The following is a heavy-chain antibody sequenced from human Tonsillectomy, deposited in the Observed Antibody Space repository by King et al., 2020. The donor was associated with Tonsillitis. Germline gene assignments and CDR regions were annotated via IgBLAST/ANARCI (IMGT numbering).Heavy chain of an antibody. CDR2: SNHSGGT. CDR1: GGSFSAYY. J-gene: IGHJ4*02. V-gene: IGHV4-34*01. CDR3: ARVMDFGFSYFDY. D-gene: IGHD3/OR15-3a*01. Sequence: HVQLQQWGAGLLKPSETLSLTCAVNGGSFSAYYWSWIRQPPGKGLEWIGESNHSGGTNYNPSLKSRVTISVDTSQNQFSLKLSSVTAADTAVYFCARVMDFGFSYFDYWGQGALVTVSS.